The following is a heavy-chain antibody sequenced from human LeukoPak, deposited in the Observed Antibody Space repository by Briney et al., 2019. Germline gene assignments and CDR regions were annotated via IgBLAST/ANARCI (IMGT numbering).Heavy chain of an antibody. V-gene: IGHV3-23*01. Sequence: PGGSLRLSCTTSGFTFGDYVMSWVRQAPGKGLEWVSAISGSGGSTYYADSVKGRFTISRDNSKNTLYLQMNSLRAEDTAVYYCASRDYRGRPVDSGSYYRSDYWGQGTLVTVSS. J-gene: IGHJ4*02. CDR2: ISGSGGST. CDR3: ASRDYRGRPVDSGSYYRSDY. D-gene: IGHD1-26*01. CDR1: GFTFGDYV.